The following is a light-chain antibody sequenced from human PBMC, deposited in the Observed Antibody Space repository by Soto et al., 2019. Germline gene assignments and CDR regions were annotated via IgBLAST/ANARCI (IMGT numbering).Light chain of an antibody. CDR3: SSYTSSGTLV. CDR2: EVT. J-gene: IGLJ1*01. Sequence: QSVLTQPAAVSGSPGQSITISCTGTSSDVGGYNYVSWYQHYPGKAPKLMIYEVTNRPSGVSNRFSGSKSGNTASLTISGLQAEDEADYYCSSYTSSGTLVFGTGPKVTVL. V-gene: IGLV2-14*01. CDR1: SSDVGGYNY.